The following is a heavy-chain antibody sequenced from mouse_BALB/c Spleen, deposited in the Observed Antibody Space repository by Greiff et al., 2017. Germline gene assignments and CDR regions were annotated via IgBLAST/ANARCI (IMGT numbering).Heavy chain of an antibody. Sequence: EVKLMESGGGLVKPGGSLKLSCAASGFAFSSYDMSWVRQTPEKRLEWVAYISSGGGSTYYPYTVKGRFTISRDNAKNTLYLQMSSLKSEDTAMYYCAGDCYSSSYYAMDYWGQGTSVTVSS. CDR3: AGDCYSSSYYAMDY. CDR1: GFAFSSYD. CDR2: ISSGGGST. D-gene: IGHD2-3*01. J-gene: IGHJ4*01. V-gene: IGHV5-12-1*01.